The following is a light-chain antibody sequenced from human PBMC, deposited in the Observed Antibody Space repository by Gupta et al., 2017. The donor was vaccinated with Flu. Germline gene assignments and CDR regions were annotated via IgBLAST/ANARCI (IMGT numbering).Light chain of an antibody. Sequence: SYVLTQPPSVSVAPGQTARITCGGNNIGSKSVHWYQQKPGQAPVLVLYDNNDRPSAIPERFSGSNSGNTATLTISRVEAGGEADYYCQVWDSSSDHPVFGGGTKLTVL. CDR3: QVWDSSSDHPV. CDR1: NIGSKS. CDR2: DNN. J-gene: IGLJ2*01. V-gene: IGLV3-21*02.